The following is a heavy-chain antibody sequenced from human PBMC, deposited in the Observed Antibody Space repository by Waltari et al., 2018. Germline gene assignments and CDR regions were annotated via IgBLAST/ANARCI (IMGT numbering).Heavy chain of an antibody. J-gene: IGHJ3*02. CDR3: ARSAPVVPAASDAFDI. CDR2: IIPILGIA. Sequence: QVQLVQSGAEVKKPGSSVKVSCRASGGTFSSYAISWVLRAPGQGLEWMGRIIPILGIANYAQKFQGRVTITADKSTSTAYMELSSLRSEDTAVYYCARSAPVVPAASDAFDIWGQGTMVTVSS. CDR1: GGTFSSYA. V-gene: IGHV1-69*09. D-gene: IGHD2-2*01.